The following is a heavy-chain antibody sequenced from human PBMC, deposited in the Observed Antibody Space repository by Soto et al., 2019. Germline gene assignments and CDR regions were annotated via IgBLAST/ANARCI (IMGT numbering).Heavy chain of an antibody. CDR1: GFTFSSYA. D-gene: IGHD6-6*01. J-gene: IGHJ5*02. Sequence: PGGSLRLSCAASGFTFSSYAMSWVRQAPGKGLEWVSAISGSGGSTYYADSVKGRFTISRDNSKNTLYLQMNSLRAEDTAVYYCAKLVYSSSLRHNWFDPWGQGTLVTVSS. V-gene: IGHV3-23*01. CDR2: ISGSGGST. CDR3: AKLVYSSSLRHNWFDP.